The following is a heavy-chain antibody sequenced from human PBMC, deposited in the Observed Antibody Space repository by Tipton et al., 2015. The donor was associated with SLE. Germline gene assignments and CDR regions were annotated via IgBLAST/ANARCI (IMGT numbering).Heavy chain of an antibody. CDR2: IYYSGST. J-gene: IGHJ4*02. D-gene: IGHD7-27*01. V-gene: IGHV4-61*01. Sequence: TLSLTCTVSGYSISSGYYWSWIRQPPGKGLEWIGYIYYSGSTNYNPSLKSRVTISVDTSKNQFSLKLSSVTAADTAVYYCARAPLTGYFDYWGQGTLVTVSS. CDR3: ARAPLTGYFDY. CDR1: GYSISSGYY.